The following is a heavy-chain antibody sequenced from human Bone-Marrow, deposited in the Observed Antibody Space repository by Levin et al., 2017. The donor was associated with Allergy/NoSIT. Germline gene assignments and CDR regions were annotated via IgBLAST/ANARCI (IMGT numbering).Heavy chain of an antibody. CDR1: GFTFSSYG. V-gene: IGHV3-30*18. J-gene: IGHJ4*02. Sequence: GGSLRLSCAASGFTFSSYGMHWVRQAPGKGLEWVAVISYDGSNKYYADSVKGRFTISRDNSKNTLYLQMNSLRAEDTAVYYCAKGPPEWIQLSEPFDYWGQGTLVTVSS. CDR3: AKGPPEWIQLSEPFDY. CDR2: ISYDGSNK. D-gene: IGHD5-18*01.